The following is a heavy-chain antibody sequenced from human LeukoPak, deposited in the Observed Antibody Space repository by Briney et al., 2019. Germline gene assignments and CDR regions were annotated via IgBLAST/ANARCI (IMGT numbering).Heavy chain of an antibody. CDR3: ARDEVSDSAFDY. CDR1: GFSFTTYG. CDR2: IWYDGSNT. D-gene: IGHD5/OR15-5a*01. V-gene: IGHV3-33*01. Sequence: GKSLRLSCAASGFSFTTYGMHWVRQAPGKGLEWVATIWYDGSNTYYGDSVKGRFAISRDNFENTVYLQMNSLRAEDTAVYYCARDEVSDSAFDYWGQGTLVTVSS. J-gene: IGHJ4*02.